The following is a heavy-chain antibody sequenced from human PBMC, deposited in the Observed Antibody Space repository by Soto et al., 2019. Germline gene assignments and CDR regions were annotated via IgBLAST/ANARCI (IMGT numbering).Heavy chain of an antibody. D-gene: IGHD2-2*01. CDR1: GFTFSSYA. J-gene: IGHJ4*02. CDR2: ISGSGGST. CDR3: AKDGGWGSCSSTRCQPHFDY. V-gene: IGHV3-23*01. Sequence: GSLRLSCAASGFTFSSYAMSWVRQAPGKGLEWVSAISGSGGSTYYADSVKGRFTISRDNSKNTLYLQMNSLRAEDTAVYYCAKDGGWGSCSSTRCQPHFDYWGQGTLVTVSS.